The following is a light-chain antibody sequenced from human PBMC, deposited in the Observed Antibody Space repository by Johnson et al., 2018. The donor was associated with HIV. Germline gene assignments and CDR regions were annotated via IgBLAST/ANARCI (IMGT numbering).Light chain of an antibody. CDR3: GTWDSSLSAHYV. CDR2: ENS. V-gene: IGLV1-51*02. J-gene: IGLJ1*01. CDR1: SSNIGNTY. Sequence: QSVLTQPPSVSAAPGQEVTISCSGSSSNIGNTYVSWYQQLPGTAPKLLIYENSKRPSGIPDRFSGSQSGTSATLGITGLQTGDEADYYCGTWDSSLSAHYVFGSGTNVTVL.